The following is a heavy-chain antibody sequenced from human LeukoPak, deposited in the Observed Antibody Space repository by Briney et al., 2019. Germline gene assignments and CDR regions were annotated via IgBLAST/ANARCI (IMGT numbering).Heavy chain of an antibody. CDR3: AKTSLSDPSGHYYYMDV. V-gene: IGHV3-30*02. J-gene: IGHJ6*03. D-gene: IGHD3-3*01. CDR1: GFTFSSYA. Sequence: GGSLRLSCAASGFTFSSYAMHWVRQTPGKGLEWVAFIRFDGTSEFYADSVKARFTISRDNSQNTVSLQLNNLRIEDTALYYCAKTSLSDPSGHYYYMDVWGKGTTVTVSS. CDR2: IRFDGTSE.